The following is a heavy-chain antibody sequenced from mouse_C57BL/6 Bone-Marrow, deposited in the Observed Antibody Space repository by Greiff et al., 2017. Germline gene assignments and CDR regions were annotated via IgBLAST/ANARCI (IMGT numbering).Heavy chain of an antibody. CDR3: ARKTAQARFAY. D-gene: IGHD3-2*02. CDR1: GYSFTGYY. J-gene: IGHJ3*01. Sequence: EVRLVESGPELVKPGASVKISCKASGYSFTGYYMNWVKQSPEKSLEWIGEINPSTGGTTYNQKFKAKATLTVDKSSSTAYMQLKSLTSEDSAVYYCARKTAQARFAYWGQGTLVTVSA. CDR2: INPSTGGT. V-gene: IGHV1-42*01.